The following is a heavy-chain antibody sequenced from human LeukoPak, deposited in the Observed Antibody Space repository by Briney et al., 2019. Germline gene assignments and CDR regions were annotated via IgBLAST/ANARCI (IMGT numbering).Heavy chain of an antibody. CDR1: GFTFSSYA. CDR2: ISGSGSTT. V-gene: IGHV3-23*01. Sequence: GGSLRLSCAASGFTFSSYAMSWVRQAPGKGLEWVSAISGSGSTTYYADPVKGRFTIPRDNSKNTLYLQMNSLRAEDTAVYYCAKARYSGSYGWGQGTLVTVSS. J-gene: IGHJ4*02. D-gene: IGHD1-26*01. CDR3: AKARYSGSYG.